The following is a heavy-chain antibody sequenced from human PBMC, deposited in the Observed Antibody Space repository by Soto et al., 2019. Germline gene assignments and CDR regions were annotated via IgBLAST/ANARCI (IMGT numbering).Heavy chain of an antibody. Sequence: GGSLRLSCAASGFTINNYAMIWVRQAPGKGLEWVSAISGSGYSTYYAGSVKGRFTISRGNSKNTLYLQMNSLRAEDTAVYYCAKNPGYYYDSTGYHFAYWGQGTLVTVSS. CDR2: ISGSGYST. CDR1: GFTINNYA. CDR3: AKNPGYYYDSTGYHFAY. V-gene: IGHV3-23*01. J-gene: IGHJ4*02. D-gene: IGHD3-22*01.